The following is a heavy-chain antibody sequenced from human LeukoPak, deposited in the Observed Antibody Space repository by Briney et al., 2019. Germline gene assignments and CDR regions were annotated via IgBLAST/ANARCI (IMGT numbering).Heavy chain of an antibody. CDR2: INHSGST. CDR3: ARARYSSGWYYY. CDR1: GGSFSGYY. V-gene: IGHV4-34*01. J-gene: IGHJ4*02. Sequence: SETLSLTCAVYGGSFSGYYCSWIRQPPGKGLEWIGEINHSGSTNYNPSLKSRVTISVDTSKNQFSLKLSSVTAADTAVYYCARARYSSGWYYYWGQGNLVTVSS. D-gene: IGHD6-19*01.